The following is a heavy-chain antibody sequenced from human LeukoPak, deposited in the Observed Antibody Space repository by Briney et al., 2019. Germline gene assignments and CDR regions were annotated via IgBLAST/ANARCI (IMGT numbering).Heavy chain of an antibody. CDR3: ARVRSGYDSPWSFDY. V-gene: IGHV1-3*01. D-gene: IGHD5-12*01. J-gene: IGHJ4*02. Sequence: ASVKVSCKASGYTFTSHAMHWVRQAPGQRLEWMGWINAGNGNTKYSQKFQGRVTITRDTSASTAYMELSSLRSEDTAVYYCARVRSGYDSPWSFDYWGQGTLVTVSS. CDR1: GYTFTSHA. CDR2: INAGNGNT.